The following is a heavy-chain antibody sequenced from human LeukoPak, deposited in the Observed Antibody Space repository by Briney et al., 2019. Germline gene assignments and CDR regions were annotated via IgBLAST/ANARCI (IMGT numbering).Heavy chain of an antibody. CDR1: GFTFSSYA. D-gene: IGHD6-19*01. Sequence: GGSLGLSCAASGFTFSSYAMSWVRQAPGKGLEWVSSITNNNGKTYYADPVKGRFTISRDESENTVYLQMNNLRAEDTAVYYCAKDHPSSGWPTFEYWGQGTLVTVSP. V-gene: IGHV3-23*01. J-gene: IGHJ4*02. CDR3: AKDHPSSGWPTFEY. CDR2: ITNNNGKT.